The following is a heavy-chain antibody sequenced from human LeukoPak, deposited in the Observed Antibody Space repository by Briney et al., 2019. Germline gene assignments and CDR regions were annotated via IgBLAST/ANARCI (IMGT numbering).Heavy chain of an antibody. D-gene: IGHD1-26*01. Sequence: SETLSLTCTVSGGSISSSSYYWGWIRQPPGKGLEWIGSIYYSGSTYYNPSLKSRVTISVDTSKNQFSLKLTSVTAADTAVYYCARLSVIVGSTLEYYYYYMDVWGQGTTVTVSS. V-gene: IGHV4-39*01. CDR1: GGSISSSSYY. CDR2: IYYSGST. CDR3: ARLSVIVGSTLEYYYYYMDV. J-gene: IGHJ6*03.